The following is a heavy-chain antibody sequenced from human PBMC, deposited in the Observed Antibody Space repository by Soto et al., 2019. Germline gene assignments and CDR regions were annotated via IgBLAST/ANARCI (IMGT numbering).Heavy chain of an antibody. Sequence: SETLSLTCTVSCGSISSGGYNWSWIRQHPGKGLEWIGYIYYSGSTYYNPSLKGRVTISVDTSKNQFSLKLSSVTAADTAVYYCAAEGGSSGYYYDYWGKGTLVTVSS. V-gene: IGHV4-31*03. CDR3: AAEGGSSGYYYDY. CDR1: CGSISSGGYN. D-gene: IGHD3-22*01. J-gene: IGHJ4*02. CDR2: IYYSGST.